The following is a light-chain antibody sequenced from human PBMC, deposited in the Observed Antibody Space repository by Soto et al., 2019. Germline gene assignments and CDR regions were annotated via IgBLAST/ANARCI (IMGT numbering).Light chain of an antibody. CDR1: SSDVGDYNF. V-gene: IGLV2-14*01. CDR3: SSYKDDGTHV. J-gene: IGLJ1*01. Sequence: QSALTQPASVSGSPGQSITISCTGTSSDVGDYNFVSWYQQHPDKAPKLIIYEVSNRPSGVSNRFSGSKSGNTASLTISGLQADDEADYYCSSYKDDGTHVFGTGTKLTVL. CDR2: EVS.